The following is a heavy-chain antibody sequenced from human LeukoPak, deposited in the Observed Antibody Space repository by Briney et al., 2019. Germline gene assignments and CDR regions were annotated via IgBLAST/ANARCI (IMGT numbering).Heavy chain of an antibody. Sequence: SETLSLTCTVSGGSISSYYWSWIRQPPGKGLEWIGYIYYSGTTNYNPSLKSRVTISVDTSKNQFSLKLSSVTAADTAVYYCARFSRQGFDYWGQGTLVTVSS. CDR2: IYYSGTT. CDR3: ARFSRQGFDY. J-gene: IGHJ4*02. CDR1: GGSISSYY. V-gene: IGHV4-59*12.